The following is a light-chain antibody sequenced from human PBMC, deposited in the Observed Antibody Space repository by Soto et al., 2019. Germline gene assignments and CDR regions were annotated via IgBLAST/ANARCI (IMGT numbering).Light chain of an antibody. J-gene: IGKJ5*01. CDR2: DAS. V-gene: IGKV3-15*01. CDR3: QQSNDWRSIT. CDR1: QSVGGN. Sequence: EILMTQSPATLSVSPGERATLSCWASQSVGGNLSWYQQRPGLAPRLLIFDASTRATGSPARFSGSGSATAFSLSISNVQSEDLAVYYCQQSNDWRSITFGQGTRLEIK.